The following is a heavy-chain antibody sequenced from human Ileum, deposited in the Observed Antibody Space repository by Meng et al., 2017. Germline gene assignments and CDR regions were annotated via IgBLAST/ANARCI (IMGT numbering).Heavy chain of an antibody. CDR2: ISTSGTTI. V-gene: IGHV3-48*03. CDR1: GFTFSTYE. D-gene: IGHD3-3*01. Sequence: GESLKISCAASGFTFSTYEMNWVRQATGKGLECISYISTSGTTILYADSVKGRFTLSRDNAKNSLYMQMNSLRVEDTAVYYCARVWSGYSGFDYWGQGTLVTVSS. CDR3: ARVWSGYSGFDY. J-gene: IGHJ4*02.